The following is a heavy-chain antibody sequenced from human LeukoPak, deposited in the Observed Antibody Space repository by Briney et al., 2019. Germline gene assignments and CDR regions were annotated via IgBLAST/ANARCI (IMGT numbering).Heavy chain of an antibody. CDR1: GYSISSGYY. V-gene: IGHV4-38-2*02. CDR3: ARIAAAGYWYFDL. CDR2: IYHSGST. D-gene: IGHD6-13*01. J-gene: IGHJ2*01. Sequence: SETLSLTCTVSGYSISSGYYWGWIRQPPGKGLEWIGSIYHSGSTYYNPSLKSRVTISVDRSKTQFSLKLSSVTAADTAVYYCARIAAAGYWYFDLWGRGTLVTVSS.